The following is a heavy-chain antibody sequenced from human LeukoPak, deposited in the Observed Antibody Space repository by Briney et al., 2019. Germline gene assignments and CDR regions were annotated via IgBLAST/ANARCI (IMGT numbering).Heavy chain of an antibody. J-gene: IGHJ5*02. Sequence: SQTLSLACTVSGGSISSGGYYWSWIRQHPGKGLEWIGYIYYSGSTYYNPSLKSRVTTSVDTSKNQFSLKLSSVTAADTAVYYCAREAYSGSYLNWFDPWGQGTLVTVSS. CDR3: AREAYSGSYLNWFDP. CDR1: GGSISSGGYY. V-gene: IGHV4-31*03. CDR2: IYYSGST. D-gene: IGHD1-26*01.